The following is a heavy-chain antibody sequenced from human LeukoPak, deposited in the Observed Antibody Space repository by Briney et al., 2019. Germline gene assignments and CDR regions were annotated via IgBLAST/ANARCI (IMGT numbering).Heavy chain of an antibody. D-gene: IGHD3-16*01. Sequence: HPGGSLRLSCAASRFTFRNYGMHWVRQAPGKGLEWVAVIWYDGSEKHYVDSVKGRFTVSRDNSKTTVYLQMNSLRVEDTAVYYCTRRLDDWGQGTLVTVSS. CDR2: IWYDGSEK. CDR1: RFTFRNYG. CDR3: TRRLDD. J-gene: IGHJ4*02. V-gene: IGHV3-33*01.